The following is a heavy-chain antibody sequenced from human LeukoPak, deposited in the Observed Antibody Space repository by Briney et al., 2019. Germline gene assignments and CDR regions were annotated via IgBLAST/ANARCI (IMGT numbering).Heavy chain of an antibody. CDR3: ARGPYYDILFRDWGSYYYYMDV. D-gene: IGHD3-9*01. J-gene: IGHJ6*03. V-gene: IGHV4-34*01. CDR2: INHPGST. Sequence: SETLSLTCAVYGGSFSGYYWSWIRQPPGKGLEWIGEINHPGSTNYNPSLKSRVTISVDTSKNQFSLKLSSVNAADTAVYYCARGPYYDILFRDWGSYYYYMDVWGKGTTVTVSS. CDR1: GGSFSGYY.